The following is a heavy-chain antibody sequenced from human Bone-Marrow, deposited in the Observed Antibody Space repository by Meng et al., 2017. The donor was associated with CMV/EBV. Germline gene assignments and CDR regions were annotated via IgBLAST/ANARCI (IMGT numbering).Heavy chain of an antibody. D-gene: IGHD2-2*02. J-gene: IGHJ4*02. CDR2: INPNSGGT. V-gene: IGHV1-2*02. Sequence: ASVKVSSEASGYTLSSYYMHRVRQAPGQGLEWMGWINPNSGGTNYAQKFQGRVTMTRDTSISTAYMELSRLRSDDTAVYYCARARDIVVVPAAILGWGYDYWGQGTLVTFSS. CDR1: GYTLSSYY. CDR3: ARARDIVVVPAAILGWGYDY.